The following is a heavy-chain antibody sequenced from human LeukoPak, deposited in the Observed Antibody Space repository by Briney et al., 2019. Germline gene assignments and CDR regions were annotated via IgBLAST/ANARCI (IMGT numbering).Heavy chain of an antibody. CDR2: FDPEDGET. V-gene: IGHV1-24*01. Sequence: GASVKVSCKVSGYTLTELSMHWVRQAPGKGLEWMGGFDPEDGETIYAQKFQGRVTMTEDTSTDTAYMELSSLRSEDTAVYHCATPNYYGSGSRDAFDIWGQGTMVTVSS. CDR3: ATPNYYGSGSRDAFDI. J-gene: IGHJ3*02. CDR1: GYTLTELS. D-gene: IGHD3-10*01.